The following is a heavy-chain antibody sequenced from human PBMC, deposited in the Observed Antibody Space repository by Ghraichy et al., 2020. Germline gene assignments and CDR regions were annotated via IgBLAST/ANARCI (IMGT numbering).Heavy chain of an antibody. CDR2: IYYSGST. CDR1: GGSISSYY. CDR3: ARDREAGEWGWDAFDI. D-gene: IGHD3-10*01. Sequence: SQTLSLTCTVSGGSISSYYWSWIRQPPGKGLEWIGYIYYSGSTNYNPSLKSRVTISVDTSKNQFSLKLSSVTAEDTAVYYCARDREAGEWGWDAFDIWGQGTMVTVSS. V-gene: IGHV4-59*01. J-gene: IGHJ3*02.